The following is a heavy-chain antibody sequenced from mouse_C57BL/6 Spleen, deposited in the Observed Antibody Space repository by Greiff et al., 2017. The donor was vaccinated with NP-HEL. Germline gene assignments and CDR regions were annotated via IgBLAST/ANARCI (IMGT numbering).Heavy chain of an antibody. CDR1: GYTFTSYW. CDR2: IDPSDSYT. D-gene: IGHD1-1*01. J-gene: IGHJ2*01. V-gene: IGHV1-50*01. Sequence: QVQLQQSGAELVKPGASVKLSCKASGYTFTSYWMQWVKQRPGQGLEWIGEIDPSDSYTNYNQKFKGKATLTVDTSSSTAYMQLSSLTSEDSAVYYCARRSTVVATGDDYWGQGTTLTVSS. CDR3: ARRSTVVATGDDY.